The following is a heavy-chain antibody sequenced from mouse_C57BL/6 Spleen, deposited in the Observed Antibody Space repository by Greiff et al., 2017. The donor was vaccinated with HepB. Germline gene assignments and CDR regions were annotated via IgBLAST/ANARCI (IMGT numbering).Heavy chain of an antibody. CDR1: GYTFTSYW. J-gene: IGHJ4*01. Sequence: QVQLQQPGAELVKPGASVKLSCKASGYTFTSYWMQWVKQRPGQGLEWIGEIDPSDSYTNYNQKFKGKATLTVDTSSSTAYMQLSSLTSEDSAVYYCARSTVAATSDYAMDYWGQGTSVTVSS. CDR2: IDPSDSYT. CDR3: ARSTVAATSDYAMDY. D-gene: IGHD1-1*01. V-gene: IGHV1-50*01.